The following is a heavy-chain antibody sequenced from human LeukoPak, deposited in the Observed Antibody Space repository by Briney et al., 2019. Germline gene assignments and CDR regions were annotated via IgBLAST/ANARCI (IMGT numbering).Heavy chain of an antibody. CDR1: GFTFSIYW. Sequence: PGGSLRLSGAASGFTFSIYWMSWVRQAPGKGLEWVANIKQDGSEKYYVDSVKGRFTISRDNAKNSQYLQMNSLRAEDTAVYYCARWDYGMDVWGQGTTVTVSS. V-gene: IGHV3-7*01. CDR3: ARWDYGMDV. J-gene: IGHJ6*02. CDR2: IKQDGSEK.